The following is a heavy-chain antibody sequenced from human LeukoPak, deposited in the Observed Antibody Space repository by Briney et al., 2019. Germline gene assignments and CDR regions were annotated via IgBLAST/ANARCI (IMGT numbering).Heavy chain of an antibody. J-gene: IGHJ4*02. Sequence: PGRSLRLSCAASGFSFSTYAMNWVRQAPGKGLEWVAIISYDGNNKYYADSVKGRFIISRDNSKSTLYLQMDSLRTEDTAVYYCARSTVATCCGGEDYWGQGTLVTVSS. CDR2: ISYDGNNK. CDR1: GFSFSTYA. CDR3: ARSTVATCCGGEDY. V-gene: IGHV3-30-3*01. D-gene: IGHD2-21*01.